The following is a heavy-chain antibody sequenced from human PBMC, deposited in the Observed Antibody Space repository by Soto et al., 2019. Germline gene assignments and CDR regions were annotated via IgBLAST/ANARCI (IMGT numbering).Heavy chain of an antibody. Sequence: QVQLVQSGAEVKKPGASVKVSCKASGYTFSTYGINWVRQAPGQGLEWMGWISAYNGDTNYAQKLQGRVTMTTDTSTSTADMELRSLISDDTAVYSCVSSSSGKIDYGGQGTLVTVSS. CDR2: ISAYNGDT. CDR3: VSSSSGKIDY. V-gene: IGHV1-18*01. D-gene: IGHD6-19*01. CDR1: GYTFSTYG. J-gene: IGHJ4*02.